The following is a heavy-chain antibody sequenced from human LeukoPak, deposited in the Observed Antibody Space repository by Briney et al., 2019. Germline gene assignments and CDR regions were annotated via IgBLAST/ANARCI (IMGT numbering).Heavy chain of an antibody. CDR2: ISAYNGNT. CDR3: ARDHPLISSSQYYFDY. J-gene: IGHJ4*02. V-gene: IGHV1-18*01. Sequence: ASVKLSCKASGGTFSSYAISWVRQAPGQGLEWMGWISAYNGNTNYAQKLQGRVTMTTDTSTSTAYMELRSLRSDDTAVYYCARDHPLISSSQYYFDYWGQGTLVTVSS. D-gene: IGHD6-13*01. CDR1: GGTFSSYA.